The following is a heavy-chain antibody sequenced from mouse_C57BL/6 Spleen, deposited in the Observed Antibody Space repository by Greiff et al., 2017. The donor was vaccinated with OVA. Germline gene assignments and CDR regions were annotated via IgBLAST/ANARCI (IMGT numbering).Heavy chain of an antibody. D-gene: IGHD2-14*01. CDR1: GYAFSSSW. V-gene: IGHV1-82*01. Sequence: QVHVKQSGPELVKPGASVKISCKASGYAFSSSWMNWVKQRPGKGLEWIGRIYPGDGDTNYNGKFKGKATLTADKSSSTAYMQLSSLTSEDSAVYFCARRIGDWYFDVWGTGTTVTVSS. J-gene: IGHJ1*03. CDR3: ARRIGDWYFDV. CDR2: IYPGDGDT.